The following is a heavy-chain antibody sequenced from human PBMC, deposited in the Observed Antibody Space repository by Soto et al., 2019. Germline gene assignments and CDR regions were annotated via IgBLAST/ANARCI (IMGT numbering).Heavy chain of an antibody. CDR3: ASCSSTSCYRGMVY. V-gene: IGHV4-59*08. CDR2: IYYSGST. J-gene: IGHJ4*02. D-gene: IGHD2-2*02. Sequence: SETLSLTCTVSGGSISSYYWSWIRQPPGKGLEWIGYIYYSGSTNYNPSLKSRVTISVDTSKNQFSLKLSSVTAADTAVYYCASCSSTSCYRGMVYWGQGTLVTVSS. CDR1: GGSISSYY.